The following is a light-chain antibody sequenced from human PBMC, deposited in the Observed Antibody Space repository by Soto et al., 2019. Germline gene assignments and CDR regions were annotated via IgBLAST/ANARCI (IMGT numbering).Light chain of an antibody. V-gene: IGLV2-14*01. Sequence: QSALTQPASVSGSPGQSITISCTGTSSDVGDYKYVSWYQQHPDKAPKLIIFVNSNRPSGISNRISASKSGNTASLTISGLQAEDEADYYCSSYTSSDTPYVFGTGTKLTVL. J-gene: IGLJ1*01. CDR2: VNS. CDR1: SSDVGDYKY. CDR3: SSYTSSDTPYV.